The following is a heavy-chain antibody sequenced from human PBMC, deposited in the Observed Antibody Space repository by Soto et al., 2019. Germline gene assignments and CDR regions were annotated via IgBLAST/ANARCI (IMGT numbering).Heavy chain of an antibody. CDR2: INTDGSIT. CDR1: GFTFSTYW. J-gene: IGHJ4*02. Sequence: EVQMVESGGGLLQPGGSLRLSCAASGFTFSTYWMHWVRQAPGKGLVWVSRINTDGSITSYADSVKGRFTISRDNAKNTLYLQMNSLRAEDTAVYYCARVAQGIYHFDYWGQGTLVTVSS. CDR3: ARVAQGIYHFDY. V-gene: IGHV3-74*01.